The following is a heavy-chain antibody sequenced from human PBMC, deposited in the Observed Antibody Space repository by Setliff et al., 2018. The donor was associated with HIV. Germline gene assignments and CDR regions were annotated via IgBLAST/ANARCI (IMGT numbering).Heavy chain of an antibody. CDR3: AKDLKGLDYYYYYMDV. CDR1: GFTFSSYA. CDR2: ISGSGGST. Sequence: PGGSLRLSCAASGFTFSSYAMSWVRQAPGKGLEWVSAISGSGGSTYYADSVKGRFTISRDNSKNTLYLQMNSLRAEDTAVYYCAKDLKGLDYYYYYMDVWGKGTTVTVSS. J-gene: IGHJ6*03. D-gene: IGHD6-19*01. V-gene: IGHV3-23*01.